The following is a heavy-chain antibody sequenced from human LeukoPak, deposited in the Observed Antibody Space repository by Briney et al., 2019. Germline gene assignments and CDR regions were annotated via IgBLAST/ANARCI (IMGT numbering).Heavy chain of an antibody. CDR3: ARGSDDGFDGYYFDY. Sequence: GGSLRLSCAASGFTFSSYSMNWVRQAPGKGLEWVSYISSSSSTIYYADSVKGRFTISRDNAKNSLYLQMNSLRAEDTAVYYCARGSDDGFDGYYFDYWGQGTLVTVSS. CDR1: GFTFSSYS. CDR2: ISSSSSTI. V-gene: IGHV3-48*01. J-gene: IGHJ4*02. D-gene: IGHD4-17*01.